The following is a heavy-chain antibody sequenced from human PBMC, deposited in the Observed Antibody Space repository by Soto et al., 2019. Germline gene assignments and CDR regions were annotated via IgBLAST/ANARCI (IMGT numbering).Heavy chain of an antibody. V-gene: IGHV2-5*02. Sequence: QTLTLTCTFSGFSLSTSGVGVGWIRQPPGKALEWLALIYWDDDKRYSPSLKSRLTITKDTSKNQVVLTMTNIDSVVTATYYCAHIILSYVFLAGYYSQYVDYLDYWGQGTLVTVSS. CDR1: GFSLSTSGVG. J-gene: IGHJ4*02. D-gene: IGHD3-9*01. CDR2: IYWDDDK. CDR3: AHIILSYVFLAGYYSQYVDYLDY.